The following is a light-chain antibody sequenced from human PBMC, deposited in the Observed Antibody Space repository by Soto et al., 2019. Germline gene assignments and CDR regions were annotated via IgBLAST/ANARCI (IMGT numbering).Light chain of an antibody. J-gene: IGKJ2*01. CDR1: QSISVH. V-gene: IGKV1-39*01. Sequence: DIQMTQSPSSLSASVGDTVTITCRASQSISVHLNWYQQKPGKVPKLLIYAASNLHSGVTSRFSSSGSETDFAITISSLQPEDFATYYCQQSYITPYPFGQGTRLEIK. CDR2: AAS. CDR3: QQSYITPYP.